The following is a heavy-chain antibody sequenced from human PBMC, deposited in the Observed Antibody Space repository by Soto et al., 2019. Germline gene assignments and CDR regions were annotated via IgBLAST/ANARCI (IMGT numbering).Heavy chain of an antibody. Sequence: SGPTLVNPTQTLTLTCTFSGFSLSTIGVGVGWIRQPPGKALEWLALIYWNDDKRYSPSLQSRLTITKDTSKNQVVLTMTNMDPVDTATYYCAHGNYYDSSSYYLLSEYWGQGTLVTGSS. CDR2: IYWNDDK. V-gene: IGHV2-5*01. J-gene: IGHJ4*02. D-gene: IGHD3-22*01. CDR1: GFSLSTIGVG. CDR3: AHGNYYDSSSYYLLSEY.